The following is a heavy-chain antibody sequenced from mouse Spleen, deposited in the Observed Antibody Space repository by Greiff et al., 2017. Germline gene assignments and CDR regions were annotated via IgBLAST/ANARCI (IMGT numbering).Heavy chain of an antibody. J-gene: IGHJ3*01. CDR2: IHPNSGST. D-gene: IGHD1-1*01. CDR3: ANYYGSSYNGFAY. CDR1: GYTFTSYW. Sequence: QVQLQQPGAELVKPGASVKLSCKASGYTFTSYWMHWVKQRPGQGLEWIGMIHPNSGSTNYNEKFKSKATLTVDKSSSTAYMQLSSLTSEDSAVYYCANYYGSSYNGFAYWGQGTLVTVSA. V-gene: IGHV1-64*01.